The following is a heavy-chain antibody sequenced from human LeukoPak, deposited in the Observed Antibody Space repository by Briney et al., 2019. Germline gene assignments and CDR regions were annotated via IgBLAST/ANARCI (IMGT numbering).Heavy chain of an antibody. J-gene: IGHJ4*02. V-gene: IGHV1-24*01. Sequence: GASVKVSCKDSGYRLTELSMQWGRQAPGKGVGSLGGFDSGVAKMVYAQQCERRTTMTGHKSTATAYIELRGLRSEDTAVYYCATRSGNFWSGYVNWGQGALVIVSS. D-gene: IGHD3-3*01. CDR1: GYRLTELS. CDR2: FDSGVAKM. CDR3: ATRSGNFWSGYVN.